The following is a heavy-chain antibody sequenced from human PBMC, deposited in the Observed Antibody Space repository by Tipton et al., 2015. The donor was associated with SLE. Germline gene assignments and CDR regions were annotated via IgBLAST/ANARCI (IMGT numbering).Heavy chain of an antibody. CDR1: GGSISSYY. CDR2: IYYSGST. Sequence: TLSLTCTVSGGSISSYYWSWIRQPPGKGLEWIGYIYYSGSTYYNPSLKSRVTISVDTSKNQFSLKLSSVTAADTAVYYCARHEYYDFWSGYSHWYFDLWGRGTLVTVSS. D-gene: IGHD3-3*01. V-gene: IGHV4-59*08. CDR3: ARHEYYDFWSGYSHWYFDL. J-gene: IGHJ2*01.